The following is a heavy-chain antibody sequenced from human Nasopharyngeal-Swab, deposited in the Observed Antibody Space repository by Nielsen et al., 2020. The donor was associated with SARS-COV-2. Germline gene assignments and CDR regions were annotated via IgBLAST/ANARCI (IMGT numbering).Heavy chain of an antibody. Sequence: ASVKVSCKASGYTFTSYAISWVRQAPGQGLEWMGWISAYNGNTNYAQKLQGRVTMTTDTSTSTAYMELRSLRSDDTAVYYCAREGETYSSGWYGARWRNYYYYGMDVWGQGTTVTVSS. CDR1: GYTFTSYA. CDR2: ISAYNGNT. J-gene: IGHJ6*02. D-gene: IGHD6-19*01. CDR3: AREGETYSSGWYGARWRNYYYYGMDV. V-gene: IGHV1-18*01.